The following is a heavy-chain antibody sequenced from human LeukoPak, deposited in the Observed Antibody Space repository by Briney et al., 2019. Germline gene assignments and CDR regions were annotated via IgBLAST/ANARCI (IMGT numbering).Heavy chain of an antibody. J-gene: IGHJ4*02. Sequence: PSETLSLTCTVSGYSISSGYYWGWIRQPPGKGLERIGSIYHSGSTYYNPSLKSRVTISVDTSKNQFSLKLSSVTAADTAVYYCARGPPGYSSGWTFDYWGQGTLVTVSS. CDR1: GYSISSGYY. CDR3: ARGPPGYSSGWTFDY. D-gene: IGHD6-19*01. V-gene: IGHV4-38-2*02. CDR2: IYHSGST.